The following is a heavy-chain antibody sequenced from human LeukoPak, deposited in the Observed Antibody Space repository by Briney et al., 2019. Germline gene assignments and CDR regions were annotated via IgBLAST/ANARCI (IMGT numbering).Heavy chain of an antibody. Sequence: SETLSLTCAVYGGSFSGYYWSWIRQPPGKGLEWIGEINHSGSTNYNPSLKSRVTISVDTSKNQSSLKLSSVTAADTAVYYCSIAAAGTWDGFDYWGQGTLVTVSS. D-gene: IGHD6-13*01. CDR1: GGSFSGYY. V-gene: IGHV4-34*01. CDR3: SIAAAGTWDGFDY. J-gene: IGHJ4*02. CDR2: INHSGST.